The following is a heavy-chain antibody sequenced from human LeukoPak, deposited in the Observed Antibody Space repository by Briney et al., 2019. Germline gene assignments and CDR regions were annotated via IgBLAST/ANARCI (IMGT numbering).Heavy chain of an antibody. D-gene: IGHD4-17*01. Sequence: PSETLSLTCTVSGGSISSGDYYWSWIRQPPGKGLGWIGYIYYSGSTYYNPSLKSRVTISVDTSKNQFSLKLSSVTAADTAVYYCARDRPVTTHAFDIWGQGTMVTVSS. CDR2: IYYSGST. V-gene: IGHV4-30-4*08. J-gene: IGHJ3*02. CDR1: GGSISSGDYY. CDR3: ARDRPVTTHAFDI.